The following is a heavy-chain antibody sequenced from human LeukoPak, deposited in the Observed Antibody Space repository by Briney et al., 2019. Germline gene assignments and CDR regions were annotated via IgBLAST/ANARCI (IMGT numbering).Heavy chain of an antibody. CDR2: IYYSGST. CDR1: GVSISSSSYY. CDR3: ATRLGIAVASYYFDY. D-gene: IGHD6-19*01. J-gene: IGHJ4*02. Sequence: SETLSLTCTVSGVSISSSSYYWGWIRQPPGKVLEWIGSIYYSGSTYYYPSRMSLFTIPLDTSKNQFSLKLRSVTAADTAVYYCATRLGIAVASYYFDYWGQGTLVTVSS. V-gene: IGHV4-39*01.